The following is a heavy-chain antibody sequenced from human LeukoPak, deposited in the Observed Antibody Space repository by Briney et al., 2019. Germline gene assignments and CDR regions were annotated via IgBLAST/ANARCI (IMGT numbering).Heavy chain of an antibody. Sequence: SQTLSLTCIVSGGSISSGSYYWTWIRQPAGKGLEWIGRIYSSGSTDYNPSLKSRVTTSVDTSKNQFSLKLSSVTAADTAVYYCARDTTYYYDSSGYPHDVFDIWGQGTMVTASS. CDR1: GGSISSGSYY. J-gene: IGHJ3*02. CDR3: ARDTTYYYDSSGYPHDVFDI. D-gene: IGHD3-22*01. CDR2: IYSSGST. V-gene: IGHV4-61*02.